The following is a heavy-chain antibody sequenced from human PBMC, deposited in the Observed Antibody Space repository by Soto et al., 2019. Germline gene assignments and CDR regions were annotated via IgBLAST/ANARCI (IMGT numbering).Heavy chain of an antibody. Sequence: LGESLKISCKGSGYSFTSYWISWVRQMPGKGLEWMGRIDPSVSYTNYSPSFQGHVTISADKSISTAYLQWSSLKATDTAMYYCARMGIAARLRGRGYGMDVWGQGTTVTVSS. D-gene: IGHD6-6*01. CDR2: IDPSVSYT. CDR3: ARMGIAARLRGRGYGMDV. J-gene: IGHJ6*02. V-gene: IGHV5-10-1*01. CDR1: GYSFTSYW.